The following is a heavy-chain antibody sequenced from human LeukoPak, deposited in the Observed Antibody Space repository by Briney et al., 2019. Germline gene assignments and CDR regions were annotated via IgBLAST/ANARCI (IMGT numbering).Heavy chain of an antibody. Sequence: GGSLRLSCAASGFTFISYGMSWVRQAPGKGLELVSAISGSGGSTYYADSVKGRFTISRDNSKNTLYLQMNNLRAEDTAVYYCAKLLYYYDSSQPYWGQGTLVTVSS. J-gene: IGHJ4*02. CDR1: GFTFISYG. CDR3: AKLLYYYDSSQPY. D-gene: IGHD3-22*01. V-gene: IGHV3-23*01. CDR2: ISGSGGST.